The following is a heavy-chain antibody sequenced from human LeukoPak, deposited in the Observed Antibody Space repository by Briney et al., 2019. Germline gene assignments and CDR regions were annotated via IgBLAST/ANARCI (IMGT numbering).Heavy chain of an antibody. CDR1: GFTFNDQY. CDR2: TRDKANSYTT. J-gene: IGHJ3*02. Sequence: GVSLRLSCAASGFTFNDQYMDWVRQAPGKGLEWVRRTRDKANSYTTEYAASVKGRFTISRDDSKNSLYLQMNSLKTEDTAVYYCARDYYDSSGYRGFDIWGQGTMVTVSS. D-gene: IGHD3-22*01. V-gene: IGHV3-72*01. CDR3: ARDYYDSSGYRGFDI.